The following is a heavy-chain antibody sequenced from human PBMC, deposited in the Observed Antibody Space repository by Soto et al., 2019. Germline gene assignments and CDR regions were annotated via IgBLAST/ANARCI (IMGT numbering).Heavy chain of an antibody. CDR3: ARGRSSSDDPRFCDY. Sequence: QVQLQQWGAGLLKPSETLSLTCAVYGGSFSGYYWILIRQPPGKGLEWIGEINHSGSTNYNPSLKSRCTISVDTSKNQFYLKLSSVTAADTAVYYCARGRSSSDDPRFCDYWGQGTLVTFSS. CDR1: GGSFSGYY. D-gene: IGHD6-6*01. CDR2: INHSGST. J-gene: IGHJ4*02. V-gene: IGHV4-34*01.